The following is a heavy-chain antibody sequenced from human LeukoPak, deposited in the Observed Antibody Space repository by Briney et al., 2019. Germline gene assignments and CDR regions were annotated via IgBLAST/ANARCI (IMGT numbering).Heavy chain of an antibody. Sequence: SETLSLTCAVYGGSFSGYYWSWIRQPPGKGLEWIGEINHSGSTNHNPSLKSRVTISVDTSKNQFSLKLSSVTAADTAVYYCARGRGYCSSTSCYARYFDLWGRGTLVTVSS. CDR2: INHSGST. D-gene: IGHD2-2*01. CDR1: GGSFSGYY. V-gene: IGHV4-34*01. J-gene: IGHJ2*01. CDR3: ARGRGYCSSTSCYARYFDL.